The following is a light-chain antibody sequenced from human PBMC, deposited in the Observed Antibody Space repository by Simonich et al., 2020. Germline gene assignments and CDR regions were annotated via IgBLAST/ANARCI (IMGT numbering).Light chain of an antibody. V-gene: IGKV3-15*01. CDR3: QQYNSYSYT. J-gene: IGKJ2*01. CDR2: GAA. Sequence: EIVMTQSPATLSVSPGERATLSCRASQSVTSNLAWYNQIPGQAPRLLIYGAATRATGIPARFSGSGSGTEFTLTISSMQSEDFATYYCQQYNSYSYTFGQGTKLEIK. CDR1: QSVTSN.